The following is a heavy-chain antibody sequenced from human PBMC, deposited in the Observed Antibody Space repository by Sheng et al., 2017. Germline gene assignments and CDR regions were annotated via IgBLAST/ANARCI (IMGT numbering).Heavy chain of an antibody. J-gene: IGHJ4*02. CDR3: AKGEYDTYSLSFDC. V-gene: IGHV3-23*04. CDR2: ISNSGDNP. D-gene: IGHD3-22*01. Sequence: EMQLVESGGDIIEPGGSLRLSCAASGFTFNNYAMNWVRQAPGKGLEWVSVISNSGDNPYYADSVKGRFTISRENSRNTLYLQMNGLRAEDTAVYCCAKGEYDTYSLSFDCWGQGTLVTVSS. CDR1: GFTFNNYA.